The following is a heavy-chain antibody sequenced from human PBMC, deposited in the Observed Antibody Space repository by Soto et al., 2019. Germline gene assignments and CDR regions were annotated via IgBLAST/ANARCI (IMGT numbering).Heavy chain of an antibody. CDR2: INHSGST. D-gene: IGHD6-13*01. CDR1: GGSFSGYY. V-gene: IGHV4-34*01. Sequence: SETLSLTCAVYGGSFSGYYWSWIRQPPGKGLEWIGEINHSGSTNYNPSLKSRVTISVDTSKNQFSLKLSSVTAADTAVYYCARVRSVFGSSRSYYYYGMDVWGQGTTVTVSS. CDR3: ARVRSVFGSSRSYYYYGMDV. J-gene: IGHJ6*02.